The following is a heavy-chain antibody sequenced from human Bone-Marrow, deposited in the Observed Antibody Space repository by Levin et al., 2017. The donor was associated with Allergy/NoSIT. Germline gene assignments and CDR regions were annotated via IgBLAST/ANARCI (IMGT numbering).Heavy chain of an antibody. Sequence: PGGSLRLSCVGSGFRFDRYAMHWVRQVPGRGPEWVSVISWNSGTIRYADSVKGRFTISRDNAKNSLFLIISSLTVEDTAVYYCAKGGLYSASYYGLHFFDDWVQGTPLTVSS. V-gene: IGHV3-9*01. D-gene: IGHD1-26*01. CDR1: GFRFDRYA. CDR3: AKGGLYSASYYGLHFFDD. J-gene: IGHJ4*02. CDR2: ISWNSGTI.